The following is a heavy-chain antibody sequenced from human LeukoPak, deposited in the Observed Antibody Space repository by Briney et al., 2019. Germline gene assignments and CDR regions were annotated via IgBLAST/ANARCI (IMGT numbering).Heavy chain of an antibody. Sequence: ASVKVSCKASGYTFTGYYMHWVRQAPGQGLEWMGWMNPNSGNTGYAQKFQGRVTMTRNTSISTAYMELSSLRSEDTAVYYCASGLQHYYGDYAVDYWGQGTLVTVSS. CDR3: ASGLQHYYGDYAVDY. CDR1: GYTFTGYY. D-gene: IGHD4-17*01. J-gene: IGHJ4*02. V-gene: IGHV1-8*02. CDR2: MNPNSGNT.